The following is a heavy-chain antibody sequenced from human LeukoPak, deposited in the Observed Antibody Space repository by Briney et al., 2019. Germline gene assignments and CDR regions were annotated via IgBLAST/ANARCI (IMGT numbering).Heavy chain of an antibody. CDR1: GVSISFYY. J-gene: IGHJ3*02. CDR3: ARGLDTAMVGAFDI. CDR2: IYYSGST. D-gene: IGHD5-18*01. V-gene: IGHV4-59*01. Sequence: SETLSLTCTVSGVSISFYYWSWIRQPPGKGLEWIGYIYYSGSTNYNPSLKSRVTISVDTSKNQFSLKLSSVTAADTAVYYCARGLDTAMVGAFDIWGQGTMVTVSS.